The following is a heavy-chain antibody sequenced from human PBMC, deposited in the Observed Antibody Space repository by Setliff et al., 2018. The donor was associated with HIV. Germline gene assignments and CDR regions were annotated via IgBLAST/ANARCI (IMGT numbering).Heavy chain of an antibody. D-gene: IGHD3-10*01. CDR1: GGTFSSYA. CDR2: IIPIFNTA. Sequence: SVKVSCKASGGTFSSYAISWVRQAPGQGLEWMGGIIPIFNTANYAQKFQGRVTITADESTSTAYMELSSLRSEDTAVYYCARGALLAVFDFDHWGHGTLVTVSS. V-gene: IGHV1-69*13. J-gene: IGHJ4*01. CDR3: ARGALLAVFDFDH.